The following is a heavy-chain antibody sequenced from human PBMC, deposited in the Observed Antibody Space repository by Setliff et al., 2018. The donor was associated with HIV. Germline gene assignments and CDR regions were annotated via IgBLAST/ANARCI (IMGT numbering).Heavy chain of an antibody. Sequence: PSETLSLTCTVSGDSITNDDYYWGWIRQPPGKGLEWIAIIHYNGRTYYDPSLKSRVTIFVDTSKTQFYLKLRSVTASDTAVYYCARYTSKVDWFDPWGHGTLVTVSS. J-gene: IGHJ5*02. D-gene: IGHD2-2*02. CDR3: ARYTSKVDWFDP. CDR1: GDSITNDDYY. V-gene: IGHV4-39*01. CDR2: IHYNGRT.